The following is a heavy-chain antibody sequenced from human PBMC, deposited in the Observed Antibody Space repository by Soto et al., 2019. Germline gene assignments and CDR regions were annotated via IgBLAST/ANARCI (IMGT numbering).Heavy chain of an antibody. CDR1: GGSISSYY. V-gene: IGHV4-59*01. CDR3: ASGIQLWLRRINNGYSG. J-gene: IGHJ4*02. CDR2: IYYSGST. Sequence: PSETLSLTCTVSGGSISSYYWSWIRQPPGKGLEWIGYIYYSGSTNYNPSLKSRVTISVDTSTNTVYMELSSLRSEDTAVYFCASGIQLWLRRINNGYSGWGQGTLVTVSS. D-gene: IGHD5-18*01.